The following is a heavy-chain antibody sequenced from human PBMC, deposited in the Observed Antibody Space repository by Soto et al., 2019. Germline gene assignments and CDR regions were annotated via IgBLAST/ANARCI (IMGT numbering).Heavy chain of an antibody. V-gene: IGHV3-9*01. Sequence: EVQLVESGGGLVQPGRSLRLSCAASGFTFDDYAMHWVRQASGKGLEWVSGISWNSGSIGYADSVKGRFTISRDNAKNSLYLQMNSLRAEDTALYYCAKDMSGAVASEGFAFDIWGQGTMVTVSS. D-gene: IGHD6-19*01. CDR3: AKDMSGAVASEGFAFDI. CDR1: GFTFDDYA. J-gene: IGHJ3*02. CDR2: ISWNSGSI.